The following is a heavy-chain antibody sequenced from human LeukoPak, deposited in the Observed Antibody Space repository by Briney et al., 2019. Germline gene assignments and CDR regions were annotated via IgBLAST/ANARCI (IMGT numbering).Heavy chain of an antibody. CDR3: ARPLAAADYYYYGMDV. J-gene: IGHJ6*02. D-gene: IGHD6-13*01. CDR2: FDPEDGET. Sequence: ASVKVSCKVSGYTLTELSMHWVRQAPGKGLEWMGGFDPEDGETIYAQKFQGRVTITRDTSASTAYMELSSLRSEDTAVYYCARPLAAADYYYYGMDVWGQGTTVTVSS. V-gene: IGHV1-24*01. CDR1: GYTLTELS.